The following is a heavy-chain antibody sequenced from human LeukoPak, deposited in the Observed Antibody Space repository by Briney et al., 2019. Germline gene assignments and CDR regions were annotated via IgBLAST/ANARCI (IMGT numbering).Heavy chain of an antibody. CDR3: ARDAYGYSYDY. CDR2: INWNGGST. V-gene: IGHV3-20*04. CDR1: GFTFDGYG. Sequence: GGSLRLSCAASGFTFDGYGMGWVRQAPGKGLEWVSGINWNGGSTGYVDSVKGRFTIYRDNAKNFLYLQMNSLRVKDTALYYCARDAYGYSYDYWGQGTLVTVSS. J-gene: IGHJ4*02. D-gene: IGHD5-18*01.